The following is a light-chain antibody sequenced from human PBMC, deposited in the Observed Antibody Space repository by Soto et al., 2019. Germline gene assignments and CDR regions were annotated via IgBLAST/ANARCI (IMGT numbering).Light chain of an antibody. CDR2: DVD. V-gene: IGLV2-11*01. J-gene: IGLJ3*02. CDR1: RSDVGGYNY. CDR3: CSYVGSSSTWV. Sequence: QSALTQPRSVSGSPGQSVTISCAGTRSDVGGYNYVSWYQHHPGKAPKLTIYDVDKRPSGVPDRFSGSKSGNTASLTISGLQAEDEADYYCCSYVGSSSTWVFGGGTQLTVL.